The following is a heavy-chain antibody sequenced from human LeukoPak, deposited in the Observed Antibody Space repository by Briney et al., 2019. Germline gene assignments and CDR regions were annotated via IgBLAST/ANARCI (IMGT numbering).Heavy chain of an antibody. Sequence: SVKVSCKASGGTFSSYAISWVRQAPGQGLEWMGGISPIFGTANYAQKFQGRVTITAGESTSTVYMELSSLRSEDTAVYYCARNRYYYDSSGYPYYYYYGMDVWGQGTTVTVSS. CDR2: ISPIFGTA. D-gene: IGHD3-22*01. CDR3: ARNRYYYDSSGYPYYYYYGMDV. J-gene: IGHJ6*02. V-gene: IGHV1-69*13. CDR1: GGTFSSYA.